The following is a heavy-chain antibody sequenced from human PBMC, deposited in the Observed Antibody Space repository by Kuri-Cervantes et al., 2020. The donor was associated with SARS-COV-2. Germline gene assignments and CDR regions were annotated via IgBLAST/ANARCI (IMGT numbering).Heavy chain of an antibody. Sequence: GESLKISCAASGFPFSSYSMNWVRQAPGKGLEWVSYISSSSSTIYYADSVKGRFTISRDNAKNSLYLQMNSLRDEDTAVYYCARAISSWFDYWGQGTLVTSPQ. CDR1: GFPFSSYS. D-gene: IGHD6-13*01. V-gene: IGHV3-48*02. J-gene: IGHJ4*02. CDR3: ARAISSWFDY. CDR2: ISSSSSTI.